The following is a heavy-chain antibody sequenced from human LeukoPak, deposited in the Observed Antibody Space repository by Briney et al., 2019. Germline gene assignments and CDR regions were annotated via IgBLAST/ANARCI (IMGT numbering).Heavy chain of an antibody. CDR3: TRTMITFGGVTDI. CDR1: GFTFSGSA. J-gene: IGHJ3*02. Sequence: PGGSLRLSCAASGFTFSGSAMHWVRQASGKGLEWVGRIRSKANSYATAYAASVKGRFTISRDDSKNTAYLQMNSLKTEDTAVYYCTRTMITFGGVTDIWGQGTMVTVSS. V-gene: IGHV3-73*01. D-gene: IGHD3-16*01. CDR2: IRSKANSYAT.